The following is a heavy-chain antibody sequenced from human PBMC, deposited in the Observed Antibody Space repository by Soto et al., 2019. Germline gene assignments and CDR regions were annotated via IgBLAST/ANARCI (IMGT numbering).Heavy chain of an antibody. CDR3: AREACRWNYYDSSGYYCPLDY. V-gene: IGHV4-30-4*01. D-gene: IGHD3-22*01. CDR2: IYYSGST. CDR1: GGSISSGDYY. J-gene: IGHJ4*02. Sequence: TSETLSLTCTVSGGSISSGDYYWSWIRQPPGKGLEGIGYIYYSGSTYYNPSLKSRVTISVDTSKNQFSLKLSSVTAADTAVYYCAREACRWNYYDSSGYYCPLDYWGQGTLVTVSS.